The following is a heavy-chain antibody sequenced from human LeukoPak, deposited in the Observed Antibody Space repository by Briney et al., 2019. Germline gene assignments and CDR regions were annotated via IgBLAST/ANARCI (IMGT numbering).Heavy chain of an antibody. CDR2: INEAGSEK. CDR3: ARTGRNNYFDS. J-gene: IGHJ5*01. Sequence: PGGSLRLSCAASGFSVSAYWMSWVRQAPGKGLEWVANINEAGSEKPCVDSVKGRFTISRDNAKNSLYLQLNSLRAEDTAVYYCARTGRNNYFDSWGQGTLVTVSS. V-gene: IGHV3-7*03. CDR1: GFSVSAYW.